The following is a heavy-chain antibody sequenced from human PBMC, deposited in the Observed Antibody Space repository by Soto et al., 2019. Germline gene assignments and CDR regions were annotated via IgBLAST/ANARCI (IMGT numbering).Heavy chain of an antibody. CDR3: ARSQGSSTSLEIYYYYYYGMDV. CDR1: GGTFSSYA. CDR2: IIPISGTA. V-gene: IGHV1-69*01. D-gene: IGHD2-2*01. Sequence: QVQLVQSGAEVKKPGSSVKVSCKASGGTFSSYAISWVRQAPGQGLEWMGGIIPISGTANYAQKFQGRVTITADESTSTAYMEPSSLRSEDTAVYYCARSQGSSTSLEIYYYYYYGMDVCGQGTTVTVSS. J-gene: IGHJ6*02.